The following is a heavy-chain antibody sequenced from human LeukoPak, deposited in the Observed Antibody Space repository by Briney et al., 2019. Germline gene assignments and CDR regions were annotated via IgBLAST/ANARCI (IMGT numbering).Heavy chain of an antibody. CDR1: GGSISSYY. CDR2: IYYSGST. D-gene: IGHD6-13*01. V-gene: IGHV4-59*08. Sequence: SETLSLTCTVSGGSISSYYWSWIRQPPGKGLEWIGYIYYSGSTNYNPSLKSRVTISVDTSKNQFSLKLSSVTAADTAVYYCAGYSSSWPRSPYNWFDPWGQGTLVTVSS. J-gene: IGHJ5*02. CDR3: AGYSSSWPRSPYNWFDP.